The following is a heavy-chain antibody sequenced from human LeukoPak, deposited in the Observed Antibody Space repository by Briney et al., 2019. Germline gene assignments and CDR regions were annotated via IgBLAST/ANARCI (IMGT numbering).Heavy chain of an antibody. CDR1: GFTFSNYW. Sequence: PGGSLRLSCAASGFTFSNYWMHWVRQGPGKGLVWVSRINSDGSNTAYADSAKGRFTISRDNAKNTLSLQMNSLRAEDTAVYYCARGYAGGYFDLWGRGTLVTVSS. CDR2: INSDGSNT. J-gene: IGHJ2*01. D-gene: IGHD5-12*01. CDR3: ARGYAGGYFDL. V-gene: IGHV3-74*01.